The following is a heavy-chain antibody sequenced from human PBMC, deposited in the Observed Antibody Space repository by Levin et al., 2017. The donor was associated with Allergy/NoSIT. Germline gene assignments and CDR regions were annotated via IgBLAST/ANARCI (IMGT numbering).Heavy chain of an antibody. CDR3: ARAPVLSGRLDY. J-gene: IGHJ4*02. Sequence: SQTLSLTCTVSGGSVRDYYLHWIRQSPGGGLEWIGFFYYSGSTKSNPSLKSRVTMSVDTSKNQFSLKVTSVTAADTAVYYCARAPVLSGRLDYWGQGTLVTVSS. V-gene: IGHV4-59*02. CDR1: GGSVRDYY. CDR2: FYYSGST. D-gene: IGHD5-12*01.